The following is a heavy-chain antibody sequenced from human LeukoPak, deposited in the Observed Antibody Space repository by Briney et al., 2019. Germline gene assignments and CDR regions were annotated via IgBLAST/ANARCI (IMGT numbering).Heavy chain of an antibody. J-gene: IGHJ4*02. D-gene: IGHD3-3*01. CDR1: GGSISSYY. CDR3: TFWSGYYAIDY. Sequence: SETLSLTCTVSGGSISSYYWSWIRQPPGKGLEWIGYIYYSGSTNYNPSLKSRVTISVDTSKNQFSLKLSSVTAADTAVYYCTFWSGYYAIDYWGQGTLVTVSS. CDR2: IYYSGST. V-gene: IGHV4-59*01.